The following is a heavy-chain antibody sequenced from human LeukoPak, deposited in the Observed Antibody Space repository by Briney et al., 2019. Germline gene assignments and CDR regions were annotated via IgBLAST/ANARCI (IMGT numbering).Heavy chain of an antibody. D-gene: IGHD6-13*01. CDR2: ITSNGGSA. Sequence: GGSLRFSCSASGFTFSSYAMYWVRQAPGKGLEYVSAITSNGGSAYYADSVKGRFTISRDNSRKTLYIQMSSLRADDTAVYYCVGFRATAGLYWGQGTLVTVSS. J-gene: IGHJ4*02. CDR1: GFTFSSYA. CDR3: VGFRATAGLY. V-gene: IGHV3-64D*06.